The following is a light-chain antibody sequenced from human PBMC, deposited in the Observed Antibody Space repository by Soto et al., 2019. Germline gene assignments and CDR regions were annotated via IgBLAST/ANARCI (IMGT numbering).Light chain of an antibody. V-gene: IGKV3-20*01. Sequence: EIVLTQSPGTLSLSPGERATLSCRASQSVSSSYLAWYQQKPGQPPRLLIYGASRRATGIPDRLSGSGSGTDFTPTISRLEPKDFALYYCQHYYSSPLLTFGGETKVEIK. CDR3: QHYYSSPLLT. CDR2: GAS. J-gene: IGKJ4*01. CDR1: QSVSSSY.